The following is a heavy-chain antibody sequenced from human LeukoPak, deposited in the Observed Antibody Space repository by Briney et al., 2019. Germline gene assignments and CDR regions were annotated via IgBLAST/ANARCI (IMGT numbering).Heavy chain of an antibody. CDR3: ARDGPAQMVDLDY. Sequence: GASVKVSCKASGYTFSCTGWYIYWLRQAPGQGLECMAWIQPNNGDRAYAQKLGGRVAMTRDTSISTAYRELRRLRPGDTAVYFCARDGPAQMVDLDYWGQGTRVSVSS. J-gene: IGHJ4*02. CDR2: IQPNNGDR. D-gene: IGHD3-10*01. V-gene: IGHV1-2*02. CDR1: GYTFSCTGWY.